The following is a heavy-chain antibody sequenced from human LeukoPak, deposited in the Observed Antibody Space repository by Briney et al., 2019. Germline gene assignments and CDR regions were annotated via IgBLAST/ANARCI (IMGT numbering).Heavy chain of an antibody. Sequence: GGSLRLSCAASGFTFSSYSMNWVRQAPGKGLEWVSSISSSSSYIYYADSVKGRFTISRDNAKNSLYLQMNSLRAEDTAVYYCARRRRGYSYGHYGMDVWGQGTTVTVS. D-gene: IGHD5-18*01. J-gene: IGHJ6*02. V-gene: IGHV3-21*01. CDR3: ARRRRGYSYGHYGMDV. CDR2: ISSSSSYI. CDR1: GFTFSSYS.